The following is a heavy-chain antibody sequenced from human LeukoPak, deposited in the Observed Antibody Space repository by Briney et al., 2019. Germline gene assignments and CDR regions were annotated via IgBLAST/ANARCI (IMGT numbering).Heavy chain of an antibody. CDR3: ARDIAGCSGGSCYSGSWFDP. CDR1: GFTFSDYY. D-gene: IGHD2-15*01. J-gene: IGHJ5*02. V-gene: IGHV3-11*05. CDR2: ISSSSSYT. Sequence: GRSLRLSCAASGFTFSDYYMSWIRQAPGKGLEWVSYISSSSSYTNYADSVKGRFTIPRDNAKNSLYLQMNSLRAEDTAVYYCARDIAGCSGGSCYSGSWFDPWGQGTLVTVSS.